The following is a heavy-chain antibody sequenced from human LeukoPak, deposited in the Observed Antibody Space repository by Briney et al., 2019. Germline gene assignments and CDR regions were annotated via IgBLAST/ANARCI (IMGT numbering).Heavy chain of an antibody. J-gene: IGHJ4*02. CDR1: GYTFTGYY. CDR3: AREAEYSSSYYFDY. CDR2: INPNSGGT. V-gene: IGHV1-2*02. D-gene: IGHD6-6*01. Sequence: ASVKVSCKASGYTFTGYYMHWVRQAPGQGLEWMGWINPNSGGTNYAQKFQGGVTMTRDTSISTAYMELSRLRSDDTAVYYCAREAEYSSSYYFDYWGQGILVTVSS.